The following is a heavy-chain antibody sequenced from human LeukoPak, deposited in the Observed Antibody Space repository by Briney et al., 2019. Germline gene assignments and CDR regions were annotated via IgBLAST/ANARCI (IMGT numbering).Heavy chain of an antibody. Sequence: ASVKVSCKASGYTFTSYYMHWVRQAPGRGLEWMGRINPNSGGTNYAQKFQGRVTMTRDTSISTAYMELSRLRSDDTAVYYCARDGVGATAAFDIWGQGTMVTVSS. CDR1: GYTFTSYY. V-gene: IGHV1-2*06. CDR2: INPNSGGT. J-gene: IGHJ3*02. CDR3: ARDGVGATAAFDI. D-gene: IGHD1-26*01.